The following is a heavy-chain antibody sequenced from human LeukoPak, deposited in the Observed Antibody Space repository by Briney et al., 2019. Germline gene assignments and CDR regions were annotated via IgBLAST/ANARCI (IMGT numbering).Heavy chain of an antibody. D-gene: IGHD6-19*01. Sequence: PSETLSLTCTVSGGSISSYYWSWIRQPAGKGLEWIGRIYTSGSTNYNPSLKSRVTISVDTSKNQFSLKLSSVTAADTAVYYCARRRGWYEINAFDIWGQGTMVTVSS. CDR2: IYTSGST. V-gene: IGHV4-4*07. CDR1: GGSISSYY. CDR3: ARRRGWYEINAFDI. J-gene: IGHJ3*02.